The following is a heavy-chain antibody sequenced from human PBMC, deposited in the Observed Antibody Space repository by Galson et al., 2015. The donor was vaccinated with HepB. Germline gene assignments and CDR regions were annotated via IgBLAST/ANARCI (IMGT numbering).Heavy chain of an antibody. Sequence: QVQLQESGPGLVKPSETLSLTCTVSGGSISSYYWNWIRQPPGKGLVWIGYIYYSGSTNYNPSLKSRVTISVDTSKNQFSLKLSSVTAADTAVYYCAKYDFWSGYYDYWGQGTLVTVSS. D-gene: IGHD3-3*01. V-gene: IGHV4-59*08. CDR1: GGSISSYY. CDR2: IYYSGST. CDR3: AKYDFWSGYYDY. J-gene: IGHJ4*02.